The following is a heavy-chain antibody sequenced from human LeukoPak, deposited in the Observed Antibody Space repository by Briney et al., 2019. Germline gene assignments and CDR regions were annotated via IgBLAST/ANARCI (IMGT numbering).Heavy chain of an antibody. CDR3: ARPDIVVVPAATPDYYYYYGMDV. J-gene: IGHJ6*02. Sequence: ASVKVSCKASGYTFTGYYMHWVRQAPGRGLEWMGWINTNTGNPTYAQGFTGRFVFSLDTSVSTAYLQISSLKAEDTAVYYCARPDIVVVPAATPDYYYYYGMDVWGQGTTVTVSS. D-gene: IGHD2-2*02. CDR2: INTNTGNP. CDR1: GYTFTGYY. V-gene: IGHV7-4-1*02.